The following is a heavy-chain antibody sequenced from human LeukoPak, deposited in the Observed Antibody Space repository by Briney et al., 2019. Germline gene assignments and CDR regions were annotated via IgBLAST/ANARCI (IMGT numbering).Heavy chain of an antibody. Sequence: GASVKVSCKASGGTFSSYAISWVRQAPGQGLEWMGGIIPIFGTANYAQKFQGRVTITADESTSTAYMELSSLRSEDTAVYYCAREVEFWGDYYYIDVWGKRTTVTVSS. V-gene: IGHV1-69*01. CDR3: AREVEFWGDYYYIDV. CDR1: GGTFSSYA. J-gene: IGHJ6*03. D-gene: IGHD3-16*01. CDR2: IIPIFGTA.